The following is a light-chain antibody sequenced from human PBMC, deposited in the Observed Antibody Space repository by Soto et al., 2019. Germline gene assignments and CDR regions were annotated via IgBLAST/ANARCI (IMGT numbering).Light chain of an antibody. J-gene: IGKJ1*01. CDR3: QKYNNWPQT. CDR1: QSVSSSY. V-gene: IGKV3-20*01. CDR2: GAS. Sequence: EIVLTQSPGTLSLSPGERATLSCRASQSVSSSYLAWYQQKPGQAPRLIIYGASSRATGIPDRFSGSGSGTEFPLTISSLQSEDFAVYYCQKYNNWPQTFGQGTKVDI.